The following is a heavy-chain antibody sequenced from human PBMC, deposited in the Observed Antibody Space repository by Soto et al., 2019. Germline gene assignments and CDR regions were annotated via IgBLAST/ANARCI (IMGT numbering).Heavy chain of an antibody. Sequence: GGSLRLSCAASGFTLSDHYMDWVRQAPGRGLEWVGRTRNKANGYSTEYAAAVKGRFIVSSDDSLNSLYLQMNSLKTEDTAVYYCVRTSHYGSGSWNFDFWGQGTLVTVSS. D-gene: IGHD3-10*01. J-gene: IGHJ4*02. CDR3: VRTSHYGSGSWNFDF. CDR2: TRNKANGYST. CDR1: GFTLSDHY. V-gene: IGHV3-72*01.